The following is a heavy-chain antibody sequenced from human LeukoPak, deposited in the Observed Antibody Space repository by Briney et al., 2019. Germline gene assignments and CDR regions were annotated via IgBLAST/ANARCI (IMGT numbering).Heavy chain of an antibody. CDR2: ISDGGSST. Sequence: GGSLRLPCAASGFSFRTYGMSWVRQAPGKGPEWVSGISDGGSSTDYADSVKGRFTISRDNSKNTLYLQLNSLRAEDAAVYYCASGGIYWSGFDYWGQGTLVTVSS. J-gene: IGHJ4*02. CDR3: ASGGIYWSGFDY. D-gene: IGHD2-8*02. V-gene: IGHV3-23*01. CDR1: GFSFRTYG.